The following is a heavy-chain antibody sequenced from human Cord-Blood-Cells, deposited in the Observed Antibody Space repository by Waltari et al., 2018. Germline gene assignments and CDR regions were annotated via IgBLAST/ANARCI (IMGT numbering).Heavy chain of an antibody. Sequence: QVQLQQWGAGLLTPSETLSLTCAVYGGSFSGYYWSWIRQPPGKGLEWIGEINHSGSTNYNPSLKSRVTISVDTSKNQFSLKLSSVTAADTAVYYCARVRGVVIAIDYWGQGTLVTVSS. V-gene: IGHV4-34*01. D-gene: IGHD2-21*01. CDR1: GGSFSGYY. J-gene: IGHJ4*02. CDR2: INHSGST. CDR3: ARVRGVVIAIDY.